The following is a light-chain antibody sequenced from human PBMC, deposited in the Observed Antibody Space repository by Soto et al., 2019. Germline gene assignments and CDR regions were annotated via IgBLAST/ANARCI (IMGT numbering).Light chain of an antibody. CDR1: QSVSSSY. V-gene: IGKV3-20*01. Sequence: EIVLTHSPGTLSLSPGERATLSCRASQSVSSSYLAWYQQKPGQAPRLLIYGAYSRATGIPDRFSGSGSGTDFTLTISRLEPEDFAVYYCQQYGSPITFGQGTRLEIK. CDR3: QQYGSPIT. CDR2: GAY. J-gene: IGKJ5*01.